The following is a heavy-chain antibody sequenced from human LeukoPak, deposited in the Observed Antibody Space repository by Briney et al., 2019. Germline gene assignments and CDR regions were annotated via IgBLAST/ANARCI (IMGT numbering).Heavy chain of an antibody. D-gene: IGHD5-12*01. CDR3: AMFLRVATIYESWFDA. CDR2: IIHSGSP. J-gene: IGHJ5*02. Sequence: SETLSLTCAVYGGSFSGYYWSWIRQPPGKGLEWIGEIIHSGSPNHHPSLKSRVNISVDTSKNQFSLKLRSVTAADTAVYYCAMFLRVATIYESWFDAWGQGTLVTVSS. CDR1: GGSFSGYY. V-gene: IGHV4-34*12.